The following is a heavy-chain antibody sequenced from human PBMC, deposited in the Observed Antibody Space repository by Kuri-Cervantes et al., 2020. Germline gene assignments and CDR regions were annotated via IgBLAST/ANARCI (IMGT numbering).Heavy chain of an antibody. J-gene: IGHJ4*02. Sequence: GESLKISCAASGFSFSTDWMHWVRQTPGKGLVWLARMNSDGRTINYADSVRGRFTISRDNSKNTLYLQMNSLRAEDTAVYYCAKVAQAYFDYWGQGTLVTVSS. CDR1: GFSFSTDW. CDR3: AKVAQAYFDY. CDR2: MNSDGRTI. V-gene: IGHV3-74*01.